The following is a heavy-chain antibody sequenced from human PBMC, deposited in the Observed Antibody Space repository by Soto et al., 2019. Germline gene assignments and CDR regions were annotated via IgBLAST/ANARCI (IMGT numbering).Heavy chain of an antibody. CDR2: IYYSGST. Sequence: KPSETLSLTCTVSGGSIRSGDYYWSWIRQPPGKGLEWIGYIYYSGSTYYKPSLKSRVTISVDTSKNQFSLKLSSVTAADTAVYYCARDARGYYDSFEGKGFDYWGQGTPVTVSS. D-gene: IGHD3-22*01. J-gene: IGHJ4*02. V-gene: IGHV4-30-4*01. CDR3: ARDARGYYDSFEGKGFDY. CDR1: GGSIRSGDYY.